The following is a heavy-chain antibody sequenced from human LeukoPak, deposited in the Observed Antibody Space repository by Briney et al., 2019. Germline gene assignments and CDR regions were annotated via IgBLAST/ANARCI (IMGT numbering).Heavy chain of an antibody. Sequence: GGSLRLSCAASGFTFSSYAMSWVRQAPGKGLEWVSAISGSGGSTYYADSVKGRFTISRDNSKNTLCLQMNSLRAEDTAVYYCAKDRPDIVVVVAANRLSDFDYWGQGTLVTVSS. CDR1: GFTFSSYA. J-gene: IGHJ4*02. V-gene: IGHV3-23*01. CDR2: ISGSGGST. CDR3: AKDRPDIVVVVAANRLSDFDY. D-gene: IGHD2-15*01.